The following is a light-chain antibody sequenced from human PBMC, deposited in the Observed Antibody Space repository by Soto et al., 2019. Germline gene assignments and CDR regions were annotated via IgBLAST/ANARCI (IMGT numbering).Light chain of an antibody. Sequence: EIVLTQYPGTLSLSPGERATLSCRASRSVTSRYLAWYQQKPGQAPRLLIYGASSRATGTPDRFSGSGSGSDFTLTISCLEPEDFEVYYCQQYGYSPYTFGQGTKLEIK. CDR3: QQYGYSPYT. J-gene: IGKJ2*01. V-gene: IGKV3-20*01. CDR1: RSVTSRY. CDR2: GAS.